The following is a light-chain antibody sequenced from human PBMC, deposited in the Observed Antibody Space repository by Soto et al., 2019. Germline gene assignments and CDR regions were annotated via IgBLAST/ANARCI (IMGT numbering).Light chain of an antibody. CDR2: EVS. CDR1: SSDVGGYNY. Sequence: QSALTQPPSASGSPGQSVTISCTGTSSDVGGYNYVSWYQHHPGKAPKLMIYEVSKRPSGVPDRFSGSKSGNTASLTVSGLQADAEADYYSSSSACSNIHYVFRTGTKVTVL. J-gene: IGLJ1*01. CDR3: SSSACSNIHYV. V-gene: IGLV2-8*01.